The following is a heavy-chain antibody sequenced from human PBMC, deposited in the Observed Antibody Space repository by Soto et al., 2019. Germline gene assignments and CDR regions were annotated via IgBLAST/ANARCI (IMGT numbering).Heavy chain of an antibody. J-gene: IGHJ1*01. CDR3: AKGPYYYDPPLPSEH. CDR1: GFTFSSYA. CDR2: ISGSGGST. D-gene: IGHD3-22*01. V-gene: IGHV3-23*01. Sequence: PGGSLRLSCAASGFTFSSYAMSWVRQAPGKGLEWVSAISGSGGSTYYADSVKGRFTISRDNSKNTLYLQMNSLRAEDTAVYYCAKGPYYYDPPLPSEHWGQGTLVTSPQ.